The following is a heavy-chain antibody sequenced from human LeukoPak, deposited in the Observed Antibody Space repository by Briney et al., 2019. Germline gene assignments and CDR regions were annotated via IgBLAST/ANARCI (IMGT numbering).Heavy chain of an antibody. CDR3: ARVRDSSGYENDLYYYYYMDV. Sequence: SSVKVSCKASGGTFSSYAISWVRQPPGQGLEWMGGIIPIFGTANYAQKFQGRVTITADESTSTAYMELSSLRSEDTAVYYCARVRDSSGYENDLYYYYYMDVWGKGTTVTVSS. D-gene: IGHD3-22*01. V-gene: IGHV1-69*13. CDR1: GGTFSSYA. J-gene: IGHJ6*03. CDR2: IIPIFGTA.